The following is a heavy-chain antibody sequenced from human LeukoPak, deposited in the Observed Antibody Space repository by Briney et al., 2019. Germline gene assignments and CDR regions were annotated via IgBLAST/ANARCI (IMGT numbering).Heavy chain of an antibody. V-gene: IGHV3-23*01. CDR1: GFTFGSYA. Sequence: GGSLRLSCAASGFTFGSYAMSWVRQAPGKGLEWVSAISGSGGSTYYADSVKGRFTISRDNSKNTLYLQMNSLRAEDTAVYYCAKGGGAGVYSGSYCFDYWGQGTLVTVSS. J-gene: IGHJ4*02. D-gene: IGHD1-26*01. CDR2: ISGSGGST. CDR3: AKGGGAGVYSGSYCFDY.